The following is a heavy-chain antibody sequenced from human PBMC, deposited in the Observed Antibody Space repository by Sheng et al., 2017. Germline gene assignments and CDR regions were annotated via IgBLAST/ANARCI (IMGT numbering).Heavy chain of an antibody. D-gene: IGHD3-22*01. CDR2: IIPILGIA. Sequence: QVQLVQSGAEVKKPGSSVKVSCKASGGTFSSYAISWVRQAPGQGLEWMGGIIPILGIANYAQKFQGRVTITADKSTSTAYMELSSLRSEDTAVYYCARDQGYYYDSSGYYNWFDPWGRGNPGHRLL. CDR3: ARDQGYYYDSSGYYNWFDP. J-gene: IGHJ5*02. CDR1: GGTFSSYA. V-gene: IGHV1-69*10.